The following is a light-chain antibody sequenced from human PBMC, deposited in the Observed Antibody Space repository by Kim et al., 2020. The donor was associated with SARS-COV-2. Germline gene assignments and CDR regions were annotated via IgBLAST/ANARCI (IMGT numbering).Light chain of an antibody. CDR1: QSVSGY. CDR3: QQYNDWPYT. V-gene: IGKV3-15*01. J-gene: IGKJ2*01. Sequence: SVSPGERATLSCRASQSVSGYLGWYQQKPGQSTRLLIYGASTRAIGIPARFSGSGSGTEFTLTISSLQSEDFAVYYCQQYNDWPYTFGQGTKLEIK. CDR2: GAS.